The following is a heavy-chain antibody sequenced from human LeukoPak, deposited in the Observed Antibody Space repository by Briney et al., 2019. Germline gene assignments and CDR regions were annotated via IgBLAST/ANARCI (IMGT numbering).Heavy chain of an antibody. CDR3: ARDTSEGGY. CDR2: IYYSGST. Sequence: SETLSLTCTVSGGSISSSSYYWGWIRQPPGKGLEWIGSIYYSGSTYYNPSLKSRVTISVDTSKNQFSLKLSSVTAADTAVYYCARDTSEGGYWGQGTLVTVSS. CDR1: GGSISSSSYY. V-gene: IGHV4-39*07. J-gene: IGHJ4*02. D-gene: IGHD1-26*01.